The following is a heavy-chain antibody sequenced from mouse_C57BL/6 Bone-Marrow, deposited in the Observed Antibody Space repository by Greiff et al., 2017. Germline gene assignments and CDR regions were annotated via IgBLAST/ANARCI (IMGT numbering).Heavy chain of an antibody. D-gene: IGHD1-1*01. J-gene: IGHJ4*01. Sequence: EVQRVESGGGLVKPGGSLKLSCAASGFTFSSYAMSWVRQTPEKRLEWVATISDGGSYTYYPDNVKGRFTISRDNAKNNLYLQMSHLKSEDTAMYYCARERDYYGNYAMDYWGQGTSVTVSS. CDR1: GFTFSSYA. CDR2: ISDGGSYT. V-gene: IGHV5-4*01. CDR3: ARERDYYGNYAMDY.